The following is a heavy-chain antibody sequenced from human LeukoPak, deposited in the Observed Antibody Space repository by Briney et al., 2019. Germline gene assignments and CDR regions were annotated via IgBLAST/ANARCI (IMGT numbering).Heavy chain of an antibody. CDR3: AREPVGAPRYFDY. D-gene: IGHD1-26*01. CDR1: GGSISSDNFY. V-gene: IGHV4-61*02. CDR2: FYASGNN. J-gene: IGHJ4*02. Sequence: SETLSLTCTVSGGSISSDNFYWSWIRKPAGKGLEWIGRFYASGNNDYSPSLRGRVTISADTSENQFSLKLTSVTAADTAIYYCAREPVGAPRYFDYWGQGTLVTVSS.